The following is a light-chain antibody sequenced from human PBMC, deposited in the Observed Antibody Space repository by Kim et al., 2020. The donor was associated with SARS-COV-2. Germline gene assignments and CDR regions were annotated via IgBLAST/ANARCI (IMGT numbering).Light chain of an antibody. J-gene: IGKJ2*01. V-gene: IGKV1-33*01. CDR2: DAS. Sequence: DIQMTQSPSSLSASVGDRVTITCQASQDISNYLNWYKQKPGKAPKLLIYDASNLETGVPSRFSGSGSGTDFTFTISSLQPEDIATYYCQQYDNLPRTFGQGTKLEI. CDR1: QDISNY. CDR3: QQYDNLPRT.